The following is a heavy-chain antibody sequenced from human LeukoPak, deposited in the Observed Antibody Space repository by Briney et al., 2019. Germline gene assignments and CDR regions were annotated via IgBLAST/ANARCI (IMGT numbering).Heavy chain of an antibody. Sequence: GGSLRLSCAASGFTFRSYWMHWVRQAPGKGLVWVSHINSDGSTTSYADSVKGRFAISRDNAKNTLNLQINSLRAEDTAVHYCARGLYWFDPWGQGTLVTVSS. CDR3: ARGLYWFDP. CDR2: INSDGSTT. J-gene: IGHJ5*02. V-gene: IGHV3-74*01. CDR1: GFTFRSYW.